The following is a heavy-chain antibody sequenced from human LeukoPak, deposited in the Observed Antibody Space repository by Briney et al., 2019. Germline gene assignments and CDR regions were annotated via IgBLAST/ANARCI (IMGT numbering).Heavy chain of an antibody. CDR2: IYFSGST. V-gene: IGHV4-61*01. Sequence: SETLSLTCTVSGGSISSSSYYWSWIRQPPGKGLEWIGYIYFSGSTSYNPSLKSRVTISVDRSKNQFSLKLSSVAAADTAVYYCARSYDTNFDYWGQETLVTVSS. D-gene: IGHD3-3*01. J-gene: IGHJ4*02. CDR3: ARSYDTNFDY. CDR1: GGSISSSSYY.